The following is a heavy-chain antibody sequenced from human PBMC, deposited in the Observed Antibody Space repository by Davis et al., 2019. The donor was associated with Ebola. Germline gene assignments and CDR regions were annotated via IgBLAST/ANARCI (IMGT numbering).Heavy chain of an antibody. CDR1: GFTFGNYR. D-gene: IGHD2-2*02. V-gene: IGHV3-21*01. Sequence: GESLKISCVASGFTFGNYRMNWVRQAPGKGLEWVSSISRSSSSTYYADSVKGRFTISRDNAKNSLYLQMNSLRAEDTAVYYCAREACSSISCYTYYFDYWGQGTLVTVSS. CDR3: AREACSSISCYTYYFDY. J-gene: IGHJ4*02. CDR2: ISRSSSST.